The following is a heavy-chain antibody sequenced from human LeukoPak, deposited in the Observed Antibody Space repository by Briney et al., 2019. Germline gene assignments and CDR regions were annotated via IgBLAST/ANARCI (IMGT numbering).Heavy chain of an antibody. D-gene: IGHD4-17*01. CDR2: IKQDGSEK. Sequence: GGSLRLSCAASGFTFSSYWMSWVRQAPGKGLEWVANIKQDGSEKYYVDSVKGRFTISRDNAKNSLYLQMNSLRAEDTAVYYCARVSPNTVTTLQYLDYWGQGTLVTVSS. CDR3: ARVSPNTVTTLQYLDY. CDR1: GFTFSSYW. V-gene: IGHV3-7*01. J-gene: IGHJ4*02.